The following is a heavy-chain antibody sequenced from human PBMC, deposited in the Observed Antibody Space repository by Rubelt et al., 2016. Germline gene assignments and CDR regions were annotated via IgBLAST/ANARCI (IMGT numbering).Heavy chain of an antibody. CDR1: GFSLNTNGVS. V-gene: IGHV2-5*02. Sequence: QITLKESGPTLVKPTQTLTLTCTFSGFSLNTNGVSVGWIRQPPGKALEWLALIYWDDDKRYSPFLKSRLIITKDTSKNQVVLTMTNMDPVDTATYYCAHRAGIGKYFEYWGQGTLVTVSS. D-gene: IGHD1-26*01. J-gene: IGHJ4*02. CDR2: IYWDDDK. CDR3: AHRAGIGKYFEY.